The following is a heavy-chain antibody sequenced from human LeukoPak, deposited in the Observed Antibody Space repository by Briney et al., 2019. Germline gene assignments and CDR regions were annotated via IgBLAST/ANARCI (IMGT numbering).Heavy chain of an antibody. D-gene: IGHD1-26*01. J-gene: IGHJ6*02. CDR3: ARDRKGSPPMDYYYGMDV. V-gene: IGHV3-53*01. CDR1: GFTVSSNY. CDR2: IYSGGST. Sequence: HPGGSLRLPCAASGFTVSSNYMSWVRQAPGKGLEWVSVIYSGGSTYYADSVKGRFTISRDNSKNTLYLQMNSLRAEDTAVYYCARDRKGSPPMDYYYGMDVWGQGTTVTVSS.